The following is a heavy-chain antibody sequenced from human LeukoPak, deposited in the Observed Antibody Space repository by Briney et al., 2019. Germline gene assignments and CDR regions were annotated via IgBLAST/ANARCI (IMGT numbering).Heavy chain of an antibody. Sequence: PGGSLRLSCAASGFFVNITYMRWVRQAPAKGLEWVSVINSGGNTYYADSVKGRFTNSRDNSKNTLYIQMNSLRAEDTAVYYGATGPVTIWGQGTLVTVSP. V-gene: IGHV3-53*01. D-gene: IGHD4-17*01. CDR1: GFFVNITY. J-gene: IGHJ4*02. CDR2: INSGGNT. CDR3: ATGPVTI.